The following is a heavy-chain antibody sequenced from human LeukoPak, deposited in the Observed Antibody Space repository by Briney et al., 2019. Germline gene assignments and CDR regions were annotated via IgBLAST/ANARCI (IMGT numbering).Heavy chain of an antibody. V-gene: IGHV3-48*03. Sequence: GGSLRLSCAASGFTFSSSDMNWVRQAPGKGLEWVSYISSSGSTVYYADSVKGRFTISRDNAKNSLCLQMNSLRAEDTALYYCARPQVGYSFGQIDYWGQGTLVTVSS. CDR1: GFTFSSSD. D-gene: IGHD5-18*01. CDR3: ARPQVGYSFGQIDY. CDR2: ISSSGSTV. J-gene: IGHJ4*02.